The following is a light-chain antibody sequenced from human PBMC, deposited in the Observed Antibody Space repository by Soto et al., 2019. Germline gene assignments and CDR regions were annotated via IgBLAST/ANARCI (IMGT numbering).Light chain of an antibody. J-gene: IGKJ1*01. CDR2: GAS. V-gene: IGKV3-15*01. CDR3: QHYNDWPLT. CDR1: QSVSSN. Sequence: EIVVTQSPATLSVSPGEGATLSCRASQSVSSNLAWYQQKPGQAPRLLIYGASTRATGIPARFSGSGSGTEFTLTISSLQSEDFAVYDCQHYNDWPLTFGQGTQVAI.